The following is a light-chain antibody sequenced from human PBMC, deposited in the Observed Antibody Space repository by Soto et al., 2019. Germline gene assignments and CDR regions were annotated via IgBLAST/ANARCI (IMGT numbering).Light chain of an antibody. CDR2: STS. CDR3: QQYGRSLS. J-gene: IGKJ4*01. CDR1: QSVFVTY. Sequence: EIVLTQSPGTLSLSPGGRATLSCRSSQSVFVTYLAWYQQKFGQAPRLLIYSTSSRATGIPDRFSGSRSGTDFTLTISRLEPEDFAVYYCQQYGRSLSFGGGTKVEIK. V-gene: IGKV3-20*01.